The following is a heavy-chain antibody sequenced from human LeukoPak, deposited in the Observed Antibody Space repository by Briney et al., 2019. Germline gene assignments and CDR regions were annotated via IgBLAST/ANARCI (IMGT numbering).Heavy chain of an antibody. Sequence: PGGSLRLSCAASGFTFSRSTMNWVRQAPGKVLEWVSSISSSGIYIYYADSVKGRFTISRDNAKNSLYLEMNSLRAEDTAVYYCARADNYDILTGYSDYWGQGTLVTVSS. J-gene: IGHJ4*02. D-gene: IGHD3-9*01. V-gene: IGHV3-21*01. CDR2: ISSSGIYI. CDR3: ARADNYDILTGYSDY. CDR1: GFTFSRST.